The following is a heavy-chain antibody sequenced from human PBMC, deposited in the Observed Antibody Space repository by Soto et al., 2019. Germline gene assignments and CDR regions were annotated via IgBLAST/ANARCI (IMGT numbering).Heavy chain of an antibody. CDR3: ARGITIFGVVITIALDY. CDR2: ISAYNGNT. V-gene: IGHV1-18*01. J-gene: IGHJ4*02. Sequence: ASVKVSCKASGYTFTSYGISWVRQAPGQGLEWMGWISAYNGNTNYAQKLQGRVTMTTDTSTSTAYMELRSLRSDDTAVYYCARGITIFGVVITIALDYWGQGTWSPSPQ. D-gene: IGHD3-3*01. CDR1: GYTFTSYG.